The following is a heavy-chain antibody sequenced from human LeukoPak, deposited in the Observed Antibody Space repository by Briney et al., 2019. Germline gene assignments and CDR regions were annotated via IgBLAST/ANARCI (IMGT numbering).Heavy chain of an antibody. V-gene: IGHV3-21*01. CDR3: ATETIGRHYDY. CDR1: GFTFSSCG. D-gene: IGHD1-14*01. Sequence: GGSLRLSCAASGFTFSSCGFNWVRQAPGKGLEWVSSIGPTGTDRYYADSVRGRSTISRDNAKNSMYLQMDSLRDEDTAVYYCATETIGRHYDYWGQGTLLTVSS. CDR2: IGPTGTDR. J-gene: IGHJ4*02.